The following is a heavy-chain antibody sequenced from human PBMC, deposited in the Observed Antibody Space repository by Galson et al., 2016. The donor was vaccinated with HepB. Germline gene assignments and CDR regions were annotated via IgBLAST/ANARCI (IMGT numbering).Heavy chain of an antibody. CDR2: IYHSGST. Sequence: SETLSLTCAVSGGSVATSNWWSWVRQPPGKGLEWIGEIYHSGSTNYNPSPKSRVTISVDKSKNQFSLKMRSVTAADTAVYYCARGSYFYDSSGYATFAEYFQVWGQGTLVTVS. D-gene: IGHD3-22*01. V-gene: IGHV4-4*02. J-gene: IGHJ1*01. CDR1: GGSVATSNW. CDR3: ARGSYFYDSSGYATFAEYFQV.